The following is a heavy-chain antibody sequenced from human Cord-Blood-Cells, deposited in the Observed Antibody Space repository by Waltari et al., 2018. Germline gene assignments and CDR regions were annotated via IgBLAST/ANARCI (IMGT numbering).Heavy chain of an antibody. CDR3: ARYCSSTSCYYFDY. Sequence: QVQLQESGPGLVKPSGTLSLTCAVSGGSISSSNWWSWVRQPPGKGLEWIGEIYHSGSTTYNPSLKGRVTMSVDKSKNQFSLKLSSVTAADTAVYYCARYCSSTSCYYFDYWGQGTLVTVSS. J-gene: IGHJ4*02. D-gene: IGHD2-2*01. CDR1: GGSISSSNW. V-gene: IGHV4-4*02. CDR2: IYHSGST.